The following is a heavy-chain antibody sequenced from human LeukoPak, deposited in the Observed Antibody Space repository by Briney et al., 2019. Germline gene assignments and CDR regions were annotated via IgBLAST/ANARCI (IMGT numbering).Heavy chain of an antibody. J-gene: IGHJ4*02. CDR1: GFTFTYAW. V-gene: IGHV3-15*07. Sequence: GGSLRLSCAASGFTFTYAWMNWVRQAPGEGLEWVGRIASRPAGGATDYADSVRGRFYISRDDSKKTLYLQMNGLKTEDTAVYYCTTEGQQMESSGFDYWGQGTPVTVSS. D-gene: IGHD6-13*01. CDR3: TTEGQQMESSGFDY. CDR2: IASRPAGGAT.